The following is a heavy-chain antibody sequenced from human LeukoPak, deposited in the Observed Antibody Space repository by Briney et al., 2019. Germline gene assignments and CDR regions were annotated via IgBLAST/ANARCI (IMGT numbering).Heavy chain of an antibody. CDR3: ARGLYYYDSSGYLY. D-gene: IGHD3-22*01. J-gene: IGHJ4*02. CDR1: GYTFTAYY. CDR2: INPNSGGT. V-gene: IGHV1-2*02. Sequence: ASVKVSCKASGYTFTAYYMHWVRQAPGQGLEWMGWINPNSGGTNYAQKFQGRVTLTRDTSISTAYMELSRLRSDDTAVYYCARGLYYYDSSGYLYWGQGTLVTVSS.